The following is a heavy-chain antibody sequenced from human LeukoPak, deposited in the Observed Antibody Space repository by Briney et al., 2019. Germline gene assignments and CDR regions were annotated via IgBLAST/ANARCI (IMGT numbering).Heavy chain of an antibody. V-gene: IGHV4-34*01. D-gene: IGHD6-13*01. J-gene: IGHJ4*02. CDR3: ARRRAASLAAAQDY. Sequence: SETLSLTCAVYGGSFSGYYWSWIRQPPGKGLEWIGEINHSGSTNYNPSLKSRVTISVDTSKNQFSLKLSSVTAADTAVYYCARRRAASLAAAQDYWGQGTLVTVSS. CDR2: INHSGST. CDR1: GGSFSGYY.